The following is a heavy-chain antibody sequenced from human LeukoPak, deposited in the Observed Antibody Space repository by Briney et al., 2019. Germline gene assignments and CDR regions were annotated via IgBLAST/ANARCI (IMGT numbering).Heavy chain of an antibody. D-gene: IGHD3-3*01. CDR2: INNNGGIT. J-gene: IGHJ4*02. V-gene: IGHV3-64*01. Sequence: GGSLRLSCVASGFTFSSYTMHWVRQAPGKGLEYVSGINNNGGITSYANSVKGRFTISRDISKNTLYLEMGRLRTEDMAVYYCARGYYDFWSGYLYYFDSWGQGTLVTVSS. CDR1: GFTFSSYT. CDR3: ARGYYDFWSGYLYYFDS.